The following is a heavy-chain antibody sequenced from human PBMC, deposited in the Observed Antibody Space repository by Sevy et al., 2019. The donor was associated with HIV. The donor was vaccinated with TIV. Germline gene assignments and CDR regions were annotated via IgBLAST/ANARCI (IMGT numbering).Heavy chain of an antibody. CDR1: GFSFSTYW. CDR2: IKQDGSGK. CDR3: ATDMFSSSSAAVPDI. D-gene: IGHD6-6*01. V-gene: IGHV3-7*01. J-gene: IGHJ3*02. Sequence: GGSLRLSCAASGFSFSTYWMNWVRQAPGKGLEWVANIKQDGSGKYYVYSVKGRFTISRDNAKNSLFLQMNSLRVEDTAVYYCATDMFSSSSAAVPDIWGQGTMVTVSS.